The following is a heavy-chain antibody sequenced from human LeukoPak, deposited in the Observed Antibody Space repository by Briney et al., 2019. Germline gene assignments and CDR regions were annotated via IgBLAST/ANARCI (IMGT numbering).Heavy chain of an antibody. D-gene: IGHD5-18*01. V-gene: IGHV4-59*01. CDR3: ARVDTAMVLPDY. CDR2: IYYSGST. CDR1: GGSISSYY. J-gene: IGHJ4*02. Sequence: PSKTLSLTCTVSGGSISSYYWSWIRQPPGKGLEWIGYIYYSGSTNYNPSLKSRVTISVDTSKNQFSLKLSSVTAADTAVYYCARVDTAMVLPDYWGQGTLVTVSS.